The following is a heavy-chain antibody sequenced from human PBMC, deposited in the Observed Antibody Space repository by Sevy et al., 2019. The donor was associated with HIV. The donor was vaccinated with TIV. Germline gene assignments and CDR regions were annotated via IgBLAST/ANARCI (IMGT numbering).Heavy chain of an antibody. Sequence: GGSLRLSCAASGFTFDDYAMHWVRQAPGKGLEWVSGLSRHIRTIGYADSVKGRFTISRDNARNSLYLQMNSLRAEDTAFYDCVKDQVDGDSRYGLFDFRGQGTLVTVSS. CDR3: VKDQVDGDSRYGLFDF. J-gene: IGHJ4*02. V-gene: IGHV3-9*01. CDR2: LSRHIRTI. D-gene: IGHD5-12*01. CDR1: GFTFDDYA.